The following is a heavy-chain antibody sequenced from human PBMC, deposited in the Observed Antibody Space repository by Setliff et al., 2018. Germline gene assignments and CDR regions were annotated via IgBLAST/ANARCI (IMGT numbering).Heavy chain of an antibody. CDR2: IHYSGNT. CDR3: ARMSGFQYMDV. D-gene: IGHD3-3*01. J-gene: IGHJ6*03. Sequence: SETLSLTCTVSGFSINSGTHFWGWIRQPPGKGLEWIGRIHYSGNTYYNASLKSRVTISPDTSNNQFSLSLSSVTAADTAVYYCARMSGFQYMDVWGKGTTVTVSS. V-gene: IGHV4-39*07. CDR1: GFSINSGTHF.